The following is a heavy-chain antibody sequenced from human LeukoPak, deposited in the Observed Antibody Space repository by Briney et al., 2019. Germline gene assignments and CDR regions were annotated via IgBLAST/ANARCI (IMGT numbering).Heavy chain of an antibody. CDR2: ISSSNGDHT. CDR1: GFSFSSYA. J-gene: IGHJ4*02. D-gene: IGHD5-18*01. CDR3: VKGLSYGFDY. Sequence: GGSLRLSCSASGFSFSSYAMHWVRQAPGKGLEYVSAISSSNGDHTFYADSVKGRFTISRDNSKNTVFLQMSSLRPQDTAVYYCVKGLSYGFDYWGQGTLVTVSP. V-gene: IGHV3-64D*06.